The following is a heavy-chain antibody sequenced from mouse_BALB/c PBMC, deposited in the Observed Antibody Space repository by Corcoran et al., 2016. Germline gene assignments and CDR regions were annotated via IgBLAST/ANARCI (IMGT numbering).Heavy chain of an antibody. Sequence: EVQLQQSGSELVRPGALVNLSCKASGFNIKDYYMHWVTQRPEQGLEWIGWIDPENGNTIYDPKFQGKASITADTSSNTAYLQLSSLTSEDTAVYYCARTDYRYDGDGYYYAMDYWGQGTSVTVSS. CDR1: GFNIKDYY. J-gene: IGHJ4*01. D-gene: IGHD2-14*01. V-gene: IGHV14-1*02. CDR3: ARTDYRYDGDGYYYAMDY. CDR2: IDPENGNT.